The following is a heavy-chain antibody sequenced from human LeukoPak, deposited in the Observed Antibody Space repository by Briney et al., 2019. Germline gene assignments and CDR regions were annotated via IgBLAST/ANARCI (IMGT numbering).Heavy chain of an antibody. CDR1: GGTFSSYA. CDR2: IIPIFGTA. Sequence: GASVKVSCKASGGTFSSYAISWVRQAPGQGLEWMGGIIPIFGTANYAQKFQGRVTITADESTSTAYMELSSLRSEDTAVYYCARAPRPTIFGVDIDYYYYGMDVWGQGTTVTVSS. D-gene: IGHD3-3*01. V-gene: IGHV1-69*13. CDR3: ARAPRPTIFGVDIDYYYYGMDV. J-gene: IGHJ6*02.